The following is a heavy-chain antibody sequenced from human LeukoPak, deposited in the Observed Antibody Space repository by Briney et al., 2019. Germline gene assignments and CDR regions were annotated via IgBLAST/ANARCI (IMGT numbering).Heavy chain of an antibody. D-gene: IGHD2-2*02. CDR3: AREPTNTPGRPLDS. CDR2: VSTTGRY. V-gene: IGHV4-4*07. J-gene: IGHJ4*02. Sequence: SETLSLACSVSGGSLKTYYWTWIRLPAGKGLEWIGRVSTTGRYNYKPFFMSRVTMSVDISNNQVSLSLTSVTAADTAVYYCAREPTNTPGRPLDSWGQGILVTVSS. CDR1: GGSLKTYY.